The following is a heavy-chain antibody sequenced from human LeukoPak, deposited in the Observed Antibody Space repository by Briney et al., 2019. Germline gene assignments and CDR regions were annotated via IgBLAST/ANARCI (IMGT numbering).Heavy chain of an antibody. CDR1: GFTFSSYG. Sequence: PGGSLRLSCAASGFTFSSYGMHWVRQAPGKGLEWVAVIWYDGSNKYYADSVKGRFTISRDNSKNTLYLQMNSLRAEDTAVYYCARDWYYYDSSGYCHAYAFDYWGQGTLVTVSS. V-gene: IGHV3-33*01. CDR2: IWYDGSNK. J-gene: IGHJ4*02. D-gene: IGHD3-22*01. CDR3: ARDWYYYDSSGYCHAYAFDY.